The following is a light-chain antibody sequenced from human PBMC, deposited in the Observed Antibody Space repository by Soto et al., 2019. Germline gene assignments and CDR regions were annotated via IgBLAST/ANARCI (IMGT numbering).Light chain of an antibody. CDR3: QQLNRFPRT. Sequence: DIQLTQSPSFLSASVGDRVTITCRASQDISSYLAWYQQRPGKVPRFLTHSASTLQSGVPSRFSATGSGTTFTLTISGLQPEDIATYYCQQLNRFPRTFGQGTKVEV. CDR1: QDISSY. J-gene: IGKJ1*01. V-gene: IGKV1-9*01. CDR2: SAS.